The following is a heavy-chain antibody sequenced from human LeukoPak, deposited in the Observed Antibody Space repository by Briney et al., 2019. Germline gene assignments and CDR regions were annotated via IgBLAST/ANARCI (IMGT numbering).Heavy chain of an antibody. V-gene: IGHV1-18*01. CDR2: ISDYNGNT. J-gene: IGHJ4*02. D-gene: IGHD5/OR15-5a*01. Sequence: ASVKVSCKASGYTFTTLGFDWVRQAPGQGLEWMGWISDYNGNTNYAQKFQGRVTMTTDTSTNTAYLDLRSLRSGDTAVYFCARASIIVSAANAFDYWGQGTLVTVSS. CDR1: GYTFTTLG. CDR3: ARASIIVSAANAFDY.